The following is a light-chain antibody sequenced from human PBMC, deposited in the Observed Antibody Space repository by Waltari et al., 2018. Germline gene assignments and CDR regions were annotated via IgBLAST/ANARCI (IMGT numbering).Light chain of an antibody. J-gene: IGKJ1*01. CDR3: QQSYIYPPT. V-gene: IGKV1-39*01. Sequence: DIQMTQSPSSLSASVVDRVTIACLASQNINNFLNGYQQKPGKAPELLVNAASSLQSGVSSRFIGDGSGTDFTLTISSLQPEDFATYYGQQSYIYPPTFGQGTKVEI. CDR1: QNINNF. CDR2: AAS.